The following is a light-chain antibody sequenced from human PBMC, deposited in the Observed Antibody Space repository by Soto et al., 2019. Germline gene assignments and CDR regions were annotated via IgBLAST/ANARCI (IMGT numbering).Light chain of an antibody. J-gene: IGKJ1*01. CDR3: QQYNTYV. Sequence: IKMSQSPSSLSASVGDRVTIICRASQSIASWLAWYQQKPGKAPELLIYDASSLKSGVPSRFSGSGSGTEFTLTISDLQPGDFATYFCQQYNTYVFGQGTKVDI. V-gene: IGKV1-5*02. CDR2: DAS. CDR1: QSIASW.